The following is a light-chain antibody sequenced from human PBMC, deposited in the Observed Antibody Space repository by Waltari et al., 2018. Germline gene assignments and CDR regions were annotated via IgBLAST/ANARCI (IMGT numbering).Light chain of an antibody. Sequence: EIVLTQSPGTLSLSPGERATLFCRASQSVGRSLAWYQRKPGQAPRLLIYDTSNRATGIPERFSGSGSGTDFSLTISRLEPEDFAVYYCQMYVRLPVTFGQGTKVEIK. V-gene: IGKV3-20*01. CDR1: QSVGRS. CDR3: QMYVRLPVT. J-gene: IGKJ1*01. CDR2: DTS.